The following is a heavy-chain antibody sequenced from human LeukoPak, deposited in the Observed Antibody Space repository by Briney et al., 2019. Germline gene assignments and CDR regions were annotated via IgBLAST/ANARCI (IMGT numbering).Heavy chain of an antibody. CDR1: GGSISSYY. CDR2: IYYSGST. CDR3: AKVLSGAAIRGDAFDI. J-gene: IGHJ3*02. Sequence: SETLSLTCTVSGGSISSYYWSWIRQPPGKGLEWIGYIYYSGSTNYNPSLKSRVTISVDTSKNQFSLKLSSVTAADTAVYYCAKVLSGAAIRGDAFDIWGQGTMVTVSS. V-gene: IGHV4-59*01. D-gene: IGHD2-2*02.